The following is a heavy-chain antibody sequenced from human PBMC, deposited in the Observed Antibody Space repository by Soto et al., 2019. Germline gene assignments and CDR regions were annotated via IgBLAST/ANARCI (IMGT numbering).Heavy chain of an antibody. Sequence: EVQLVQSGAEVKEPGEPLKISCKGSGYNFTNYWIAWVRQMPGKGLEWMGIIYPGDSDTRYSPSFQGQVTISADKSIRAAYVQWSSLKASDTAMYYCARQAGATVLFYYGLDVWGQGTTVTVSS. CDR2: IYPGDSDT. D-gene: IGHD1-26*01. CDR1: GYNFTNYW. CDR3: ARQAGATVLFYYGLDV. V-gene: IGHV5-51*01. J-gene: IGHJ6*02.